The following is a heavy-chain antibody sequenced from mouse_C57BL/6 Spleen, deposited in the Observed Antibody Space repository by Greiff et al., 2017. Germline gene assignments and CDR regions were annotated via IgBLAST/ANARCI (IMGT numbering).Heavy chain of an antibody. J-gene: IGHJ3*01. V-gene: IGHV5-16*01. CDR2: INYDGSST. CDR1: GFTFSDYY. D-gene: IGHD2-4*01. Sequence: EVKLVESEGGLVQPGSSMKLSCTASGFTFSDYYMAWVRQVPEKGLEWVANINYDGSSTYYLDSLKSRFIISRDNAKNILYLQMSSLKSEDTATYYCAREDDYDRFAYWGQGTLVTVSA. CDR3: AREDDYDRFAY.